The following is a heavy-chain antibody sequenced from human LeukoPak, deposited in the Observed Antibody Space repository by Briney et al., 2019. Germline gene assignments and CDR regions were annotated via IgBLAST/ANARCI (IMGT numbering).Heavy chain of an antibody. V-gene: IGHV3-30-3*01. CDR3: ARAPQTVAGTEYFQH. CDR1: GFTFSSYA. Sequence: GGSLRLSCAASGFTFSSYAVHWVRQAPGKGLEWVAVISYDGSNKYYADSVKGRFTISRDNSKNTLYLQMNSLRAEDTAVYYCARAPQTVAGTEYFQHWGQGTLVTVSS. J-gene: IGHJ1*01. D-gene: IGHD6-19*01. CDR2: ISYDGSNK.